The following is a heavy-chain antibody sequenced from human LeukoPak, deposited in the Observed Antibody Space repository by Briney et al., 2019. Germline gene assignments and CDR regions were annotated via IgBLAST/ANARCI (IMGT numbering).Heavy chain of an antibody. V-gene: IGHV1-18*01. D-gene: IGHD5-12*01. CDR1: GGTFSSYA. J-gene: IGHJ5*02. CDR3: ARDRGGHSNRRNLFDP. CDR2: ISAYNGHT. Sequence: ASVKVSCKASGGTFSSYAISWVRQAPGQGLEWMGWISAYNGHTNYAQKFQDRVTLTTDTSSNAAYMELRNLRYDDTAIYYCARDRGGHSNRRNLFDPWGRGTLVTVSS.